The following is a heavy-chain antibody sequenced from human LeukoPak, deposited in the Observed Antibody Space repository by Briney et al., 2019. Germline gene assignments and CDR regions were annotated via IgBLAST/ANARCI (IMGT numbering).Heavy chain of an antibody. CDR3: AKAIARHRDLDAFDI. J-gene: IGHJ3*02. Sequence: PGGSLRLSRAASGFTFDDYAMHWVRQVPGKGLEWVSGIGWNSGTIHYADSVKGRFTISRDNAKNSLYLQMNSLRAEDTALYYCAKAIARHRDLDAFDIWGQGTLVSVSS. CDR1: GFTFDDYA. V-gene: IGHV3-9*01. D-gene: IGHD2-21*01. CDR2: IGWNSGTI.